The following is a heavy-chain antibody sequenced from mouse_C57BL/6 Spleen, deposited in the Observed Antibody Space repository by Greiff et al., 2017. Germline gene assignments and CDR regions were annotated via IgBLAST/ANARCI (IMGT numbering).Heavy chain of an antibody. V-gene: IGHV5-17*01. CDR1: GFTFSDYG. CDR3: ARLCGSSEVYFEV. D-gene: IGHD1-1*01. CDR2: ISSGSSTI. Sequence: EVMLVESGGGLVKPGGSLKLSCAASGFTFSDYGMHWVRQAPEKVLEWVAYISSGSSTIYYADTVKGRFTISRDNAKNTLFLQMTSLRSEDKAMYYCARLCGSSEVYFEVWGTGTTVTVAS. J-gene: IGHJ1*03.